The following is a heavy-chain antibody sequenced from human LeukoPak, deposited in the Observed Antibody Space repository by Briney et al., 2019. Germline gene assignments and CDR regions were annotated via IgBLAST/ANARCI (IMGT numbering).Heavy chain of an antibody. Sequence: ASVKVSCKVSGYTLTELSMHWVRQAPGKGLEWMGGFDPEDGETIYAQKFQGRVTMTEDTSTDTAYMELSSLRSEDTAVYYCAATPTVTTKAGGFDPWGQGTLVTVSS. CDR1: GYTLTELS. V-gene: IGHV1-24*01. J-gene: IGHJ5*02. D-gene: IGHD4-17*01. CDR3: AATPTVTTKAGGFDP. CDR2: FDPEDGET.